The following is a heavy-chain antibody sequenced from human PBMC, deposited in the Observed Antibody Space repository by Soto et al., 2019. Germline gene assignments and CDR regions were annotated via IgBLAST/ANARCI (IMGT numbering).Heavy chain of an antibody. V-gene: IGHV3-21*01. J-gene: IGHJ6*02. D-gene: IGHD3-10*01. CDR1: GFTFSSYS. Sequence: PGGSLRLSCAASGFTFSSYSMNWVRQAPGKGLEWVSSISSSSSYIYYADSVKGRFTISRDNAKNSLYLQMNSLRAEDTAVYYCARVIRITMVRGVEFGMDVWGQGTTCTVAS. CDR2: ISSSSSYI. CDR3: ARVIRITMVRGVEFGMDV.